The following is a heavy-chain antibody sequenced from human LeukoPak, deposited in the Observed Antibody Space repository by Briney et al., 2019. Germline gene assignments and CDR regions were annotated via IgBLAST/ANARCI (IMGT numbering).Heavy chain of an antibody. J-gene: IGHJ6*02. CDR1: GFTFSSYW. CDR2: IKQDGSEK. D-gene: IGHD1-26*01. CDR3: ARDSGSYSQNYNYYYGMDF. V-gene: IGHV3-7*01. Sequence: GGSLRLSCAASGFTFSSYWMTWVRQAPGKGLEWVANIKQDGSEKYYVGSVKGRFTISRDNAKNSLFLQMSNLRAEDTAVYYCARDSGSYSQNYNYYYGMDFWGQGTTVTVSS.